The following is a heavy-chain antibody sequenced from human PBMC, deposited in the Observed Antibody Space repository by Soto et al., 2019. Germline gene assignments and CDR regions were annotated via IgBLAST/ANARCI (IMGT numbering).Heavy chain of an antibody. Sequence: PSQTLSLTCAISGDSVSSNSAAWNWIRQSPSRGLEWLGRTYYRSKWYNDYAVSVKSRITINPDTSKNQFSLQLNSVTPEDTAVYYCARDQTLYSSGWRHYYYGMDVWGQGTTVTVSS. CDR2: TYYRSKWYN. CDR1: GDSVSSNSAA. V-gene: IGHV6-1*01. J-gene: IGHJ6*02. CDR3: ARDQTLYSSGWRHYYYGMDV. D-gene: IGHD6-19*01.